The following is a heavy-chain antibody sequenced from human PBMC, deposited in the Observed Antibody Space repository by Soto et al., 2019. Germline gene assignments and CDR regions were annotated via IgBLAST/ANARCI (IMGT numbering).Heavy chain of an antibody. CDR2: IIPIFGTA. CDR1: GGTFSSYA. J-gene: IGHJ6*02. Sequence: KVSCKASGGTFSSYAISWVRQAPGQGLEWMGGIIPIFGTANYAQKFQGRVTITADESTSTAYMELSSLRSEDTAVYYCARGDITIFGVVPSDDYYYGMDVWGQGTTVTVSS. V-gene: IGHV1-69*01. D-gene: IGHD3-3*01. CDR3: ARGDITIFGVVPSDDYYYGMDV.